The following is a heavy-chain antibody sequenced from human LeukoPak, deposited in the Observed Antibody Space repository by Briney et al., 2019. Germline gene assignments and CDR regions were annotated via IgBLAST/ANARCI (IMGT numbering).Heavy chain of an antibody. V-gene: IGHV3-48*01. Sequence: GGSLRLSCEASGFTFSSYSMNWVRQAPGKGLEWVSFISGRSTTIYYADSVKGRFTISRDNARNSLYLQMNSLRTEDTAVCYCARTINFDFWSGYYGAFDIWGQGTMVTVSS. CDR2: ISGRSTTI. J-gene: IGHJ3*02. CDR1: GFTFSSYS. D-gene: IGHD3-3*01. CDR3: ARTINFDFWSGYYGAFDI.